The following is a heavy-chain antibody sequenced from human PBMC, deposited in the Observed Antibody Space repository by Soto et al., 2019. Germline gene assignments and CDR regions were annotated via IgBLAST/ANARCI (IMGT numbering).Heavy chain of an antibody. Sequence: QVQLVESGGGVVQPGRSLRLSCAASGFTFSSYAMHWVRQAPGKGLEWVAVISYDGSNKYYADSVKGRFTISRDNSKNTLYLQMNSLRAEDTAVYYCAGDPSHVEYSSGWYGAYWFDPWGQGTLVTVSS. CDR2: ISYDGSNK. CDR1: GFTFSSYA. V-gene: IGHV3-30-3*01. D-gene: IGHD6-19*01. J-gene: IGHJ5*02. CDR3: AGDPSHVEYSSGWYGAYWFDP.